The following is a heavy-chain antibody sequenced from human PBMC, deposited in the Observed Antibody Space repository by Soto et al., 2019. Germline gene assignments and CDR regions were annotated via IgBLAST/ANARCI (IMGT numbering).Heavy chain of an antibody. CDR3: AISGWYGNWFDP. Sequence: SETLSHTCTVSGGSISSYYWSWVRQPPGKGLEWIGYIYYSGSTNYNPSLKSRVTISVDTSKNQFSLKLSSVTAADTAVYYCAISGWYGNWFDPWGQGTLVTVSS. J-gene: IGHJ5*02. CDR1: GGSISSYY. V-gene: IGHV4-59*01. CDR2: IYYSGST. D-gene: IGHD6-19*01.